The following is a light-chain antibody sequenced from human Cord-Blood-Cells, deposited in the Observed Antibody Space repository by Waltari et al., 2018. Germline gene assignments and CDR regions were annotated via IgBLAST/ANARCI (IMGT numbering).Light chain of an antibody. J-gene: IGLJ2*01. V-gene: IGLV3-25*02. CDR1: ALPKPY. CDR2: KDS. CDR3: QSADSSGTYVV. Sequence: SYELTQPPSVSVSPAQTARITCSGDALPKPYAYWYQQKPGQAPVLVIYKDSERPSGIPERFSGSSSGTTVTLTISGVQAEDEADYYCQSADSSGTYVVFGGGTKLTVL.